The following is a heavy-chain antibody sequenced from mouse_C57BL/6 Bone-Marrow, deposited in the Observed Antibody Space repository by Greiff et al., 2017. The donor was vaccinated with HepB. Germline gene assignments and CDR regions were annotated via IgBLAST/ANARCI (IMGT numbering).Heavy chain of an antibody. CDR1: GFTFSSYA. V-gene: IGHV5-4*01. CDR3: ARVDSNYPWFAY. CDR2: ISDGGCYT. D-gene: IGHD2-5*01. Sequence: EVHLVESGGGLVKPGGSLKLSCAASGFTFSSYAMSWVRQTPEKRLEWVATISDGGCYTYYPDNVKGRFTISRDNAKNNLYLQMSHLKSEDTAMYYCARVDSNYPWFAYWGQGTLVTVSA. J-gene: IGHJ3*01.